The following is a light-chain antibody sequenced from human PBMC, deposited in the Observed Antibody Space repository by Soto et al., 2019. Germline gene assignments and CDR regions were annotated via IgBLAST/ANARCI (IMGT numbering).Light chain of an antibody. CDR3: QQRSNWPPT. CDR1: QSISSY. CDR2: DAS. V-gene: IGKV3-11*01. J-gene: IGKJ4*01. Sequence: EIVLTQSPATLSLSPGERATLSCRASQSISSYLAWYQQKPGQAPRLLIYDASNRATGIPARFSGGGTGPDFTLTISSLEPEDFAVYYCQQRSNWPPTFGGGTKVEIK.